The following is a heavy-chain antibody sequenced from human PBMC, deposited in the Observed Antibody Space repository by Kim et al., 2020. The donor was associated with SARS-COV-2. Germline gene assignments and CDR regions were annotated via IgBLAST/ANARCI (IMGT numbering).Heavy chain of an antibody. CDR2: IIPIFGTA. CDR3: ARVTAGYYGSGSYYDDAFDI. CDR1: GGTFSSYA. D-gene: IGHD3-10*01. V-gene: IGHV1-69*13. Sequence: SVKVSCKASGGTFSSYAISWVRQAPGQGLEWMGGIIPIFGTANYAQKFQGRVTITADESTSTAYMELSSLRSEDTAVYYCARVTAGYYGSGSYYDDAFDIWGQGPMVTVSS. J-gene: IGHJ3*02.